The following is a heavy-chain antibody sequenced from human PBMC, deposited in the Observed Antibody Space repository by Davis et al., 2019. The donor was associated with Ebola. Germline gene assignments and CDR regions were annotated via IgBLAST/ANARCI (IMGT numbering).Heavy chain of an antibody. CDR2: ISSSSSTI. V-gene: IGHV3-48*01. CDR1: GFTLSSYS. CDR3: AKDPPAYGAVYFDN. D-gene: IGHD4-17*01. J-gene: IGHJ4*02. Sequence: GGSLRLSCAASGFTLSSYSMNWVRQAPGKGLEWVSYISSSSSTIYYADSVKGRFTISRDNSKNTLYLQMNNLRVDDTALYFCAKDPPAYGAVYFDNWGQGTLVSVSS.